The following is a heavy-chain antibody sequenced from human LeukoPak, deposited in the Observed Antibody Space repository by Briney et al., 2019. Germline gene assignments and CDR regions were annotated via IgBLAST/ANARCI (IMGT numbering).Heavy chain of an antibody. J-gene: IGHJ5*02. D-gene: IGHD3-10*01. CDR2: MNPNSGNT. Sequence: ASVKVSCKASGYTFTSYDINWVRQATGQGLEWMGWMNPNSGNTGYAQKFQGRVTMTRNTSISTAYMELSSLRSEDTAVYYRARGLTSCYYGSGRKYIWFDPWGQGTLVTVSS. CDR1: GYTFTSYD. CDR3: ARGLTSCYYGSGRKYIWFDP. V-gene: IGHV1-8*01.